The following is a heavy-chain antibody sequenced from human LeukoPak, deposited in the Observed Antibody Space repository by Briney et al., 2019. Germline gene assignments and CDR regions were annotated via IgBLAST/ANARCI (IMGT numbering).Heavy chain of an antibody. V-gene: IGHV3-64D*09. J-gene: IGHJ4*02. D-gene: IGHD3-9*01. CDR2: ISSNGGST. CDR1: GFTFSSYA. CDR3: VKGNYDILPGYFDY. Sequence: GGSLRLSCSASGFTFSSYAMHWVRQAPGKGLEYVSAISSNGGSTYYADSVKGRFTISRDNSKNTLYLRMSSLRAEDTAVYYCVKGNYDILPGYFDYWGQGTLVTVSS.